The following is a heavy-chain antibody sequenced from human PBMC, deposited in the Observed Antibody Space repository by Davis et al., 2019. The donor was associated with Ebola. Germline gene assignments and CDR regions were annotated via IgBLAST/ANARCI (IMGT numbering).Heavy chain of an antibody. CDR2: ISSSSSYI. CDR3: ARQGWSGYSLRHWLDP. D-gene: IGHD3-3*01. J-gene: IGHJ5*02. CDR1: GFTFSSYW. Sequence: GESLKISCAASGFTFSSYWMHWVRQAPGKGLEWVSSISSSSSYIYYADSVKGRFTISRDDAKNSLYLQMNSLRAEDTAVYYCARQGWSGYSLRHWLDPWGRGTLVTVSS. V-gene: IGHV3-21*01.